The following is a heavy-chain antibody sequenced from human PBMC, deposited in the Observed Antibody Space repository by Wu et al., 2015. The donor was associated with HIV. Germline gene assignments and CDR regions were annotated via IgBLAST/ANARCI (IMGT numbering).Heavy chain of an antibody. J-gene: IGHJ3*02. D-gene: IGHD2-21*01. CDR2: LIPEFGSA. CDR3: AKERSGPGVIALGNDAFDI. Sequence: QVQLVQSGAEVKKPGSSVKVSCKASGGTFSKYAFSWVRQAPGEGLEWMGRLIPEFGSANYAQNFQGRVTITADKSTSTAYMELYSLRSGDTAVYYCAKERSGPGVIALGNDAFDIWGPRGQWSPSLQ. V-gene: IGHV1-69*13. CDR1: GGTFSKYA.